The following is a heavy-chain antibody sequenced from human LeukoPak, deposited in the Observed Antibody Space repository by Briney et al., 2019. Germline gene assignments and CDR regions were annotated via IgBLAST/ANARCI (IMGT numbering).Heavy chain of an antibody. D-gene: IGHD5-18*01. CDR3: ARRSGYSFGYGLN. J-gene: IGHJ4*02. CDR2: ISGRGDDT. V-gene: IGHV3-23*01. CDR1: GFTFTSYA. Sequence: GGSLRLSCAASGFTFTSYAMGWVRQAPGKGLEWVSAISGRGDDTNYADSVRGRFTISRDNSKNTLYLQMNSLRAEDTAVYYCARRSGYSFGYGLNWGQGTLVTVSS.